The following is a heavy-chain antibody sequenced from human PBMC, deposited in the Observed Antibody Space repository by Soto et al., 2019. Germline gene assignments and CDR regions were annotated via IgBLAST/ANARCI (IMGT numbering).Heavy chain of an antibody. CDR3: AKVSLPGKHIVVVTAQDAFDI. J-gene: IGHJ3*02. D-gene: IGHD2-21*02. V-gene: IGHV3-23*01. Sequence: EVQLLESGGGLVQPGGSLRLSCAASGFTFSSYAMSWVRQATGKGLEWVSAISGSGGSTYYADSVKGRFTISRDNSKNTLYLQMNSLRAEDTAVYYCAKVSLPGKHIVVVTAQDAFDIWGQGTMVTVSS. CDR2: ISGSGGST. CDR1: GFTFSSYA.